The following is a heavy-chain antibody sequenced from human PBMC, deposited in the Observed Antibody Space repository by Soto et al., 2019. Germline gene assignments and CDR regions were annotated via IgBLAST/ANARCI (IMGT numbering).Heavy chain of an antibody. CDR3: ARDLDYGDYAHY. V-gene: IGHV3-30*03. D-gene: IGHD4-17*01. J-gene: IGHJ4*02. Sequence: GESLRLSCAASGFTFSSYGMHWVRQAPGKGLEWVAVISYDGSNKYYADSVKGRFTISRDNSKNTLYLQMNSLRAEDTAVYYCARDLDYGDYAHYWGQGTLVTVSS. CDR1: GFTFSSYG. CDR2: ISYDGSNK.